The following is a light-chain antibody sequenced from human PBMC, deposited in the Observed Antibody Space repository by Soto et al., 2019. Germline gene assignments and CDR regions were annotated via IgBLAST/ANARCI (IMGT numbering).Light chain of an antibody. CDR2: GAS. CDR3: QQYGSSRFT. Sequence: IVLTQSPGTLSLSPGERATLSCRASQSVSNRYLVWYQQKPGQAPRLLIYGASSRATGIPDRFSGSGSGTDFTLTISRLEPEDFAVYYCQQYGSSRFTFGPGTKVDIK. CDR1: QSVSNRY. J-gene: IGKJ3*01. V-gene: IGKV3-20*01.